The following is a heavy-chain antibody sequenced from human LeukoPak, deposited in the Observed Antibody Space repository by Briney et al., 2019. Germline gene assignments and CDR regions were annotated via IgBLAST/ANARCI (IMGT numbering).Heavy chain of an antibody. Sequence: PLASVKASCKASGYTFTSYAMHWVRQAPGQRLEWMGWSNAGNGNTKYSQEFQGRVTITRDTSASTAYMELSSLRSEDTAVYYCARESRQGLRGYCSGGSCYTPRQNWFDPWGQGTLVTVSS. CDR1: GYTFTSYA. D-gene: IGHD2-15*01. CDR3: ARESRQGLRGYCSGGSCYTPRQNWFDP. V-gene: IGHV1-3*02. CDR2: SNAGNGNT. J-gene: IGHJ5*02.